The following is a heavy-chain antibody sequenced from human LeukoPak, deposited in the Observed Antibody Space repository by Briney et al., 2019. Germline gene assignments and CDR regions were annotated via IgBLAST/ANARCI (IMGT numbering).Heavy chain of an antibody. Sequence: SVKVSCKASGGTCSSYAISWVRQAPGQGLEWMGGIIPIFGTANYAQKFQGRVTITADESTSTAYMELSSLRSEETAVYYCVKGDYYGSGTIIVLWGQGTLVTVSS. J-gene: IGHJ4*02. D-gene: IGHD3-10*01. CDR2: IIPIFGTA. CDR1: GGTCSSYA. V-gene: IGHV1-69*13. CDR3: VKGDYYGSGTIIVL.